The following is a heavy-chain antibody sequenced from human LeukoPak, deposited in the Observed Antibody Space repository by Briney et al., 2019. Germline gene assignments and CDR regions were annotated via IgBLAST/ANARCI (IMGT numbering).Heavy chain of an antibody. V-gene: IGHV3-23*01. CDR1: GGSFTAFF. CDR3: AKRSGGPSPFDY. Sequence: ETLPLTCAVYGGSFTAFFWSWIRQSPEKGLEWVSDISGSGIRRDYEDSVKGRFTISRDNSKNTLFLQMNSLRAEDTAVYYCAKRSGGPSPFDYWGQGTLVTVSS. CDR2: ISGSGIRR. J-gene: IGHJ4*02. D-gene: IGHD3-3*01.